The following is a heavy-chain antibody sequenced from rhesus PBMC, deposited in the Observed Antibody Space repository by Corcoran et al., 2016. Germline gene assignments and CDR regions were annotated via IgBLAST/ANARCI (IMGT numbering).Heavy chain of an antibody. J-gene: IGHJ4*01. CDR1: GFTFSSYV. CDR2: LSENCGTI. CDR3: TQYSNYFDY. Sequence: DVQLVESGGGLVKPGGSLRLSCVASGFTFSSYVMRWVRQVPGKVLEWVSVLSENCGTIYYADSVKGRFTISRDNAKNSLFLQMNSLRAEDTAVYYCTQYSNYFDYWGQGVLVTVSS. V-gene: IGHV3S26*01. D-gene: IGHD4-23*01.